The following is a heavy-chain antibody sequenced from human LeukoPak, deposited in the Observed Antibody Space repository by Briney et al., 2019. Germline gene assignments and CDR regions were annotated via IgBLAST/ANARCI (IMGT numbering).Heavy chain of an antibody. D-gene: IGHD2-21*02. J-gene: IGHJ6*03. Sequence: GGSLRLSCAASGFTFSSYWMSWVRQAPGKGLEWVSYISSSGSTIYYADSVKGRFTISRDNAKNSLYLQMNSLRAEDTAVYYCASSTAYYYYYMDVWGKGTTVTISS. V-gene: IGHV3-48*04. CDR1: GFTFSSYW. CDR2: ISSSGSTI. CDR3: ASSTAYYYYYMDV.